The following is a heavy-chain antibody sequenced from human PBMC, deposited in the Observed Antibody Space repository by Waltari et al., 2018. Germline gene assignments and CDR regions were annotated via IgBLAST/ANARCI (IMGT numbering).Heavy chain of an antibody. CDR2: IYYNGTP. Sequence: QVQLQESGPGVVKPSETLSLTCGVAAYSINSGYYWGWIRQSPGKGPAWIGSIYYNGTPYSDPSLKCRVTQSMDTSTNQFSLKLTSVSAADSGFYYCARDRHYYEEGYGVGRDSFDIWGQATLVTVSS. V-gene: IGHV4-38-2*02. CDR1: AYSINSGYY. CDR3: ARDRHYYEEGYGVGRDSFDI. D-gene: IGHD3-22*01. J-gene: IGHJ3*02.